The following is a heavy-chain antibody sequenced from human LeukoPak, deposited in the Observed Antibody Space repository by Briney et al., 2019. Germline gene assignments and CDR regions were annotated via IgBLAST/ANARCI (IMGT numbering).Heavy chain of an antibody. CDR2: IYYTGIT. CDR3: AASSGVTLGRF. D-gene: IGHD3-16*01. CDR1: GGSISSGSRY. J-gene: IGHJ4*02. V-gene: IGHV4-31*03. Sequence: SETLSLTCTVSGGSISSGSRYYNWIRQHPGTGLEWIGYIYYTGITSYNPSLKSRVTMSVDTSMNQVSLKVTSLTAADTAVYYCAASSGVTLGRFWGQGALVTVSS.